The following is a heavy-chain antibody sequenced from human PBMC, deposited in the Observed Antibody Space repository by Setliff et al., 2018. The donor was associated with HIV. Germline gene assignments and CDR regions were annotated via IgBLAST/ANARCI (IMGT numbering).Heavy chain of an antibody. CDR1: GGSISSSSHY. CDR2: THYTGST. Sequence: SETLSLTCTVSGGSISSSSHYWGWLRQPPGKGLEWIGSTHYTGSTYYNPSLKSRVTISVDPSKNQFSLQLSSMTAADTAVYYCARRYSSSSEIQVDYWGQGTLVTVSS. V-gene: IGHV4-39*01. D-gene: IGHD6-6*01. CDR3: ARRYSSSSEIQVDY. J-gene: IGHJ4*02.